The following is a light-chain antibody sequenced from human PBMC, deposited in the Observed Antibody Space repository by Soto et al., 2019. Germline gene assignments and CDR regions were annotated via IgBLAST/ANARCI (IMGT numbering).Light chain of an antibody. Sequence: QSVLTQPPSVSGAPGQRVTISCTGSSSNIGAGYDVHWYQQFSGTAPKLLIYGNSNRPSGVPDRFSGSKSGTSASLAISGLQAEDEADYYCQSYDSSLSGSVFGGGTKVTVL. CDR1: SSNIGAGYD. V-gene: IGLV1-40*01. CDR2: GNS. J-gene: IGLJ3*02. CDR3: QSYDSSLSGSV.